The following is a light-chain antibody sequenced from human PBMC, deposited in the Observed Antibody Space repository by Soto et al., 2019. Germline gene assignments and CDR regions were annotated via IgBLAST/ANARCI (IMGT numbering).Light chain of an antibody. Sequence: SYELTQPPSVSVSPGQTARITCSGDALPNQYGYWHQQKPGQAPALIIYKDSERPSGIPERFSGSSSGTTVTLTISGVQAEDEADYYCQSADSSGTYVFGTGTKVTVL. V-gene: IGLV3-25*02. CDR1: ALPNQY. J-gene: IGLJ1*01. CDR2: KDS. CDR3: QSADSSGTYV.